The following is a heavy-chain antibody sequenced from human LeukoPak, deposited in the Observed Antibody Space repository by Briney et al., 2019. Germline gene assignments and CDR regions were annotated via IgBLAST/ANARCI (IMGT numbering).Heavy chain of an antibody. CDR2: INPNSGGT. V-gene: IGHV1-2*02. D-gene: IGHD6-13*01. CDR1: GYTFTGYY. Sequence: GASVKVSCKASGYTFTGYYMHWVRQAPGQGLEWMGWINPNSGGTNYAQKFQGRVTMTRDTSISTAYMELSRLRSDDTAVYYCARAPSGQQLVRMSWFDPWGQGTLVTVSS. J-gene: IGHJ5*02. CDR3: ARAPSGQQLVRMSWFDP.